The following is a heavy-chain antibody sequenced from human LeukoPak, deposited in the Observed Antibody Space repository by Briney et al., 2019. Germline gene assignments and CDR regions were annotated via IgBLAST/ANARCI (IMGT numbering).Heavy chain of an antibody. J-gene: IGHJ4*02. Sequence: ASVKVSCKASGYTFTSYYMHWVRQAPGQGLEWMGIINPSGGSTSYAQKFQGRLSITRDTSANTTSMELSSLRSEDTAVFYCARDKRSSPYYLFDYWGQGTLVTVSS. CDR3: ARDKRSSPYYLFDY. CDR1: GYTFTSYY. D-gene: IGHD1-26*01. CDR2: INPSGGST. V-gene: IGHV1-46*01.